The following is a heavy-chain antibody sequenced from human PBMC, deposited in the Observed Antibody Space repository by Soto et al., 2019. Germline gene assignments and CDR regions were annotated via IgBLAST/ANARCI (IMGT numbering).Heavy chain of an antibody. V-gene: IGHV1-3*01. CDR2: INADNGNT. J-gene: IGHJ6*02. Sequence: QVQLVQSGAEVKKPGASVKVSCEASGYSFTTYAMHWVRQAPGQSLEWMGWINADNGNTKYSQKFQGRVTITRDTYARTAQMEVSSLRSEDTAVYYCARDWGNYYYGMDVWGQGTTVTVSS. CDR1: GYSFTTYA. D-gene: IGHD7-27*01. CDR3: ARDWGNYYYGMDV.